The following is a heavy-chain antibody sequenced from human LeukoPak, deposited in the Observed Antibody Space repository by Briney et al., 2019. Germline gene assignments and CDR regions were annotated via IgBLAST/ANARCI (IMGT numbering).Heavy chain of an antibody. CDR1: GFTFSSYE. J-gene: IGHJ4*02. D-gene: IGHD2-2*01. Sequence: GGSLRLSCAASGFTFSSYEMNWVRQAPGKGLEWVSYISSSGSTIYYADSVKGRFTISRDNAKNSLYLQVNSLRAEDMAVYYCARGPSSTNLLWFDYWGQGTLVTVSS. CDR3: ARGPSSTNLLWFDY. V-gene: IGHV3-48*03. CDR2: ISSSGSTI.